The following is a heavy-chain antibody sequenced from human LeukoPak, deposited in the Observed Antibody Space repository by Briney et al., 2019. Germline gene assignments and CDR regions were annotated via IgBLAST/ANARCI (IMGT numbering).Heavy chain of an antibody. CDR2: INTNTGNP. CDR1: GYTFTSYA. D-gene: IGHD6-19*01. Sequence: ASVKVSCKASGYTFTSYAMNWVRQAPGQGLEWAGWINTNTGNPTYAQGFTGRFVFSLDTSVSTAYLQISSLKAEDTAVYYCARVSAQRPIAVAGIDMEFDYWGQGTLVTVSS. V-gene: IGHV7-4-1*02. CDR3: ARVSAQRPIAVAGIDMEFDY. J-gene: IGHJ4*02.